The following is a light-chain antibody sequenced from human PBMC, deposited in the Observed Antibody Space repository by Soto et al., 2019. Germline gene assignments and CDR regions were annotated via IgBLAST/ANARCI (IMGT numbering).Light chain of an antibody. CDR2: GAS. Sequence: IVLTHSPGTLSLSPGERATLSCRASQSVTTQLAWYQQKPGQAPRLIIHGASSRATGVPDRITGSGSGTDFTLSISRLEPEDFAVYYCQQYGGSTRTFGQGTKVDIK. CDR1: QSVTTQ. V-gene: IGKV3-20*01. CDR3: QQYGGSTRT. J-gene: IGKJ1*01.